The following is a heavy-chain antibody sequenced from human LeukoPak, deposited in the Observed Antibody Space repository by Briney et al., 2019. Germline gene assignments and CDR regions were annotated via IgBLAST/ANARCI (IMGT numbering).Heavy chain of an antibody. V-gene: IGHV3-20*04. CDR3: ARGYCSSPTCRPFDY. D-gene: IGHD2-2*01. CDR1: GFTFDDYA. CDR2: IIWNGGST. J-gene: IGHJ4*02. Sequence: GGSLRLSCAASGFTFDDYAMHWVRQAPGKGLEWVSGIIWNGGSTGYADSVKGRFTISRDNAKNSLYLQMNSLRAEDTALYYCARGYCSSPTCRPFDYWGQGTLVTVSS.